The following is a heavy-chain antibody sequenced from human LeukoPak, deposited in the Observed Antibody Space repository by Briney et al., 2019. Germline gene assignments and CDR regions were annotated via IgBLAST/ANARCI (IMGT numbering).Heavy chain of an antibody. D-gene: IGHD3-3*01. Sequence: SETLSLTCTVSGGSISSSSYYWGWIRQPPGKGLEWIGEINHSGSTNYNPSLKSRVTISVDTSKNQFSLKLSSVTAADTAVYYCAVLGVAPSDYWGQGILVTVSS. V-gene: IGHV4-39*07. CDR1: GGSISSSSYY. J-gene: IGHJ4*02. CDR2: INHSGST. CDR3: AVLGVAPSDY.